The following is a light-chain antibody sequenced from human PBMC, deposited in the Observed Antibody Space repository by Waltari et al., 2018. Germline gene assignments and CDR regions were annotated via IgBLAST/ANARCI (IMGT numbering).Light chain of an antibody. J-gene: IGKJ1*01. CDR2: DAS. Sequence: DIVMTQSPSTLSASVGDRVTITCRASQSISSWLAWYQQKPGKAPKLLIYDASSLESGVPSRFSGSGSGTEFTLTISSLQPDDFATYYCQQYNSYWTFGQGTKVEIK. CDR1: QSISSW. CDR3: QQYNSYWT. V-gene: IGKV1-5*01.